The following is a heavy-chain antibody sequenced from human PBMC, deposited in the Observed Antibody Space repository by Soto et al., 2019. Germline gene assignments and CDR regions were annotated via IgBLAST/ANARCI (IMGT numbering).Heavy chain of an antibody. J-gene: IGHJ1*01. D-gene: IGHD6-13*01. CDR3: ARDVRAAGVKYLQN. V-gene: IGHV3-33*01. Sequence: QVQLVESGGGVVQPGRSLRLSCAASGFTFSSSAMHWVRQAPGKGLEWVAVIWYDGSNDFYADSVKGRFTISRDNYKNTLYLQMDSLRVDDTAVYYCARDVRAAGVKYLQNWGQGTLVIVSS. CDR1: GFTFSSSA. CDR2: IWYDGSND.